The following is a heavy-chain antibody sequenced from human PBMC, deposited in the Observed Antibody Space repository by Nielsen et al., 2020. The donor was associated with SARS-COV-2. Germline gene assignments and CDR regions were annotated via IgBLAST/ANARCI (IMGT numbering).Heavy chain of an antibody. Sequence: ASVKVSCKASGYTFTGYYMHWVRQAPGQGLEWMGWINPNSGGTNYAQKFQGRVTITRDTSASTAYMELSSLRSEDTAVYYCARERDPIGITMKLVVRPGGYWGQGTLVTVSS. CDR2: INPNSGGT. CDR3: ARERDPIGITMKLVVRPGGY. V-gene: IGHV1-2*02. CDR1: GYTFTGYY. D-gene: IGHD3-22*01. J-gene: IGHJ4*02.